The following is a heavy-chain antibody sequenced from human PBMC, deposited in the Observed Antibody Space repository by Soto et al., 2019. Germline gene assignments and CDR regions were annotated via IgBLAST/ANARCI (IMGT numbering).Heavy chain of an antibody. Sequence: SETLSLTCTVSGGSISSYYWSWIRQPPGKGLEWIGYIYYSGSTNYNPSLKSRVTISVDTSKNQFSLKLSSVTAADPAVYYCARQGYMDVWGKGATVTVSS. CDR3: ARQGYMDV. J-gene: IGHJ6*03. CDR2: IYYSGST. V-gene: IGHV4-59*08. CDR1: GGSISSYY.